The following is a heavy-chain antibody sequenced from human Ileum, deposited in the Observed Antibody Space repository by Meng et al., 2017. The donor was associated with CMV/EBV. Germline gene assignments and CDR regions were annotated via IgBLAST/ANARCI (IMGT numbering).Heavy chain of an antibody. J-gene: IGHJ6*02. Sequence: GSLRLSCSVSGGSISSTGYYWGWVRQPPGTGLEWIGTFYHAGSVYYNPSLKSRVTISTDTSMNQISLKMTSVTAADTALYYCARGLTGPENYHNAMDVWGQGTTVTVSS. CDR3: ARGLTGPENYHNAMDV. D-gene: IGHD4-11*01. V-gene: IGHV4-39*07. CDR2: FYHAGSV. CDR1: GGSISSTGYY.